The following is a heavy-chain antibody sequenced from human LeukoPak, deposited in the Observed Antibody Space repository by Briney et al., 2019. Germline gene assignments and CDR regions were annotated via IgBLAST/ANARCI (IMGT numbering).Heavy chain of an antibody. CDR2: ISSSSSTI. V-gene: IGHV3-48*04. CDR3: ARVLYSTGWYGDHY. CDR1: GFTFSSYS. Sequence: GGSLRLSCAASGFTFSSYSMNWVRQAPGKGLEWVSYISSSSSTIYYADSVKGRFTISRDNAKNSLYLQMNSLRAEDTAVYYCARVLYSTGWYGDHYWGQGTLVTVSS. J-gene: IGHJ4*02. D-gene: IGHD6-19*01.